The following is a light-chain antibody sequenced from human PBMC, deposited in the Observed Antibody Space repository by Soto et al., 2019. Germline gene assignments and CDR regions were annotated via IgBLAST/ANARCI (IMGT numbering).Light chain of an antibody. CDR3: QQRRDWPPIT. V-gene: IGKV3-11*01. J-gene: IGKJ5*01. CDR1: QSISSY. CDR2: DAD. Sequence: EIVLTQSPATLSFSPGERATLSCRASQSISSYLAWYQQKPGQAPRLLIYDADYRATGIPTRFSGSGSGTDFTLTISSLEPEDFAIYFCQQRRDWPPITFGQGTRLEIK.